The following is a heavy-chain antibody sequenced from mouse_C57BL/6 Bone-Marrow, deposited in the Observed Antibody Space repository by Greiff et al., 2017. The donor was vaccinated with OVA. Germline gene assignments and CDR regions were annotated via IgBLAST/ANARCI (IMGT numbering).Heavy chain of an antibody. J-gene: IGHJ3*01. V-gene: IGHV1-69*01. CDR3: ARGGLRSY. D-gene: IGHD2-4*01. CDR1: GYTFTSYW. CDR2: IDPSDSYT. Sequence: QVQLQQPGAELVMPGASVKLSCKASGYTFTSYWMHWVKQRPGQGLEWIGAIDPSDSYTNYNQKFKGKSTLTVDKSSSTAYMQLSSLTSEDSAVYYCARGGLRSYWGQGTLVTVSA.